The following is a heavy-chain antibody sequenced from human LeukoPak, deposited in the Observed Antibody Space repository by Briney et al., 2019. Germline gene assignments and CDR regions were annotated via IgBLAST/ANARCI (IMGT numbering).Heavy chain of an antibody. V-gene: IGHV3-30*02. CDR1: GFTFTNYN. CDR2: IRSDGTNK. D-gene: IGHD4-23*01. Sequence: PGGSLRLSCAASGFTFTNYNMHWVRQAPGKGLEWVAFIRSDGTNKYYAESVKGRFTISRDTSTNTLYLQMTSLRAENTAVYYIANPGSSSNSDYFDYWGNGTMVTVSS. J-gene: IGHJ4*01. CDR3: ANPGSSSNSDYFDY.